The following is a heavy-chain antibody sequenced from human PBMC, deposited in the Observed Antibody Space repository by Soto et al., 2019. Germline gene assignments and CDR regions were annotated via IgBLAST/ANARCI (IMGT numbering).Heavy chain of an antibody. J-gene: IGHJ4*02. Sequence: PSETLSLTCAVYGGSFSGYYWTWIRQPPGTGLEWIGEINHSGSTNYNPSLKSRVTISVDTSKNQFSLKLTSVTAADTAVYYCARDAYGPLSYWGQGTLVTVSS. CDR2: INHSGST. D-gene: IGHD4-17*01. V-gene: IGHV4-34*01. CDR1: GGSFSGYY. CDR3: ARDAYGPLSY.